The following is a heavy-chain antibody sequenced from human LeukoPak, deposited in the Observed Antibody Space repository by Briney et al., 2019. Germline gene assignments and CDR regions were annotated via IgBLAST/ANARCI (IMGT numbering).Heavy chain of an antibody. CDR2: INPTGGST. CDR3: ARAEWSLGGHDAFDI. D-gene: IGHD3-3*01. V-gene: IGHV1-46*01. Sequence: ASAKVSCKASGYTFTSYYIHWVRQAPGQGLEWMGIINPTGGSTIYAQRFQGRVTMTRDKSTSSVYMDLSTLTSEDTAVYYCARAEWSLGGHDAFDIWGQGTMVTVSS. CDR1: GYTFTSYY. J-gene: IGHJ3*02.